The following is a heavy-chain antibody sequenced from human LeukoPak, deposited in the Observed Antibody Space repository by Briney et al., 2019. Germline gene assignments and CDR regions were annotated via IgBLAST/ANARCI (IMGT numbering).Heavy chain of an antibody. V-gene: IGHV5-51*01. J-gene: IGHJ5*02. Sequence: GESLKISCKGSGYSFTSYWIGWVRQMPGKGLEWMGIIYPGDSDTRYSPSFQGQVSISADKSISTAYLQWSSLKASDTAMYYCARQIGLAAAGISWFDPWGQGTLVTVSS. CDR2: IYPGDSDT. CDR3: ARQIGLAAAGISWFDP. CDR1: GYSFTSYW. D-gene: IGHD6-13*01.